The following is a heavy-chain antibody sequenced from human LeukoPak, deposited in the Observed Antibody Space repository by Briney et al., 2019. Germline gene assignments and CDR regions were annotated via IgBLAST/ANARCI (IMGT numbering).Heavy chain of an antibody. D-gene: IGHD2-15*01. CDR1: KFTFRNYD. CDR3: AKRQCSGFNCAFFDY. CDR2: IFASGGTT. Sequence: PGGSLRLSCAAPKFTFRNYDMSWVRQAPGKGLEWVSAIFASGGTTYYADSVKGRFTISRDNSKNTLSLQMNSLGAEDTAVYYCAKRQCSGFNCAFFDYWGQGTLVTVSS. V-gene: IGHV3-23*01. J-gene: IGHJ4*02.